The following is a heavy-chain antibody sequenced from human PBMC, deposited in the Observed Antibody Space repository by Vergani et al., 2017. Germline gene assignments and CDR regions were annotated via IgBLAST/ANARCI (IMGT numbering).Heavy chain of an antibody. J-gene: IGHJ5*02. CDR2: IYYSGST. D-gene: IGHD2-15*01. CDR3: ARAGLRYCSGGSCYVDWFDP. CDR1: GGSISSYY. Sequence: QVQLQESGPGLVKPSETLSLTCTVSGGSISSYYWSWIRQPPGKGLEWIGYIYYSGSTNYNPSLKSRVTISVDTSKNQFSLKLSSVNAADTAVYYCARAGLRYCSGGSCYVDWFDPWGQGTLVTVSS. V-gene: IGHV4-59*01.